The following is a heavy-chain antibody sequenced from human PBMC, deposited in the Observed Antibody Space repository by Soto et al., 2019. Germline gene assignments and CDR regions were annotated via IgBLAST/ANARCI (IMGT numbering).Heavy chain of an antibody. J-gene: IGHJ6*02. CDR1: GFTFSSYE. Sequence: MRLSCAASGFTFSSYEMNWVRQAPGKGLEWVSYISSSGSTIYYADSVKGRFTISRDNAKNSLYLQMNSLRAEDTAVYYCARDTIFGVVTSYYYYYGMDVWGQGTTVTVSS. V-gene: IGHV3-48*03. CDR2: ISSSGSTI. CDR3: ARDTIFGVVTSYYYYYGMDV. D-gene: IGHD3-3*01.